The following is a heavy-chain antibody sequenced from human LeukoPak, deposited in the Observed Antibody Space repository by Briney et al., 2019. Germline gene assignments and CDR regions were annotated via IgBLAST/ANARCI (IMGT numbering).Heavy chain of an antibody. Sequence: PGRSLRLSCAASGFTFSSYGMHWVRQAPGKGLEWVAVIWYGGSNKYYADSVKGRFTISRDNSKNTLYLQMSSLRAEDTAVYYCAKCAAGGVGALQYYYYMDVWGKGTTVTVSS. V-gene: IGHV3-30*18. CDR3: AKCAAGGVGALQYYYYMDV. CDR2: IWYGGSNK. J-gene: IGHJ6*03. D-gene: IGHD1-26*01. CDR1: GFTFSSYG.